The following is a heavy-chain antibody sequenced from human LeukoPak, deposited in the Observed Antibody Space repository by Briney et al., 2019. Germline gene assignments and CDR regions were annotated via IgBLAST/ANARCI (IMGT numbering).Heavy chain of an antibody. CDR1: GFTFSSYA. Sequence: PGGTLRLSCAASGFTFSSYAMSWVRQAPGKGLEWVSAISGSGGSTYYADSVKGRFTISRDNSKNTLYLQMNSLRAEDTAVYYCAKGSVPKFYYYYYMDVWGKGTTVTVSS. J-gene: IGHJ6*03. CDR2: ISGSGGST. V-gene: IGHV3-23*01. CDR3: AKGSVPKFYYYYYMDV.